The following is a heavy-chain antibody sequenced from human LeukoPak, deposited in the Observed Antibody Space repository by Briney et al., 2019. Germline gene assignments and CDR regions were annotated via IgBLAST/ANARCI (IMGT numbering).Heavy chain of an antibody. V-gene: IGHV1-69*13. Sequence: SVKVSCKAAGGTFSSYAISWVRQAPGQGLEWMGGIIPIFGTANYAQKFQGRVTITADESTSTAYMELSSLRSEDTAVYYCARELRYCSGGSCYCFDYWGQGTLVTVSS. CDR2: IIPIFGTA. CDR1: GGTFSSYA. D-gene: IGHD2-15*01. CDR3: ARELRYCSGGSCYCFDY. J-gene: IGHJ4*02.